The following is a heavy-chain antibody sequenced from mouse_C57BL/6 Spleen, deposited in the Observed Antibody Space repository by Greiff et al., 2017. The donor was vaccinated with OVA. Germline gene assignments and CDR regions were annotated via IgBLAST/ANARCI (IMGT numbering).Heavy chain of an antibody. V-gene: IGHV1-61*01. CDR2: IYPSDSET. CDR1: GYTFTSYW. Sequence: QVQLQQPGAELVRPGSSVKLSCKASGYTFTSYWMDWVKQRPGQGLEWIGNIYPSDSETHYNQKFKDQATLTVDKSSSTAYMQLSSLTSEDSAVYYCARHYGSSYWYFDVWGTGTTVTVSS. D-gene: IGHD1-1*01. J-gene: IGHJ1*03. CDR3: ARHYGSSYWYFDV.